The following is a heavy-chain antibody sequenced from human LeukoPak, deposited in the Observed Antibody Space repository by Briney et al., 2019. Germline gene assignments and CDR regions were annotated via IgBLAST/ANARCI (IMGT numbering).Heavy chain of an antibody. CDR3: ARASSGYSSSWLDY. D-gene: IGHD6-13*01. V-gene: IGHV3-11*04. J-gene: IGHJ4*02. CDR2: ISSSSSTI. CDR1: GFTFSDYY. Sequence: PGGSLRLSCAASGFTFSDYYMSWIRQAPGKGLEWVSYISSSSSTIYYADSVKGRFTISRDNAKNSLYLQMNSLRAEDTAVYYCARASSGYSSSWLDYWGQGTLVTVSS.